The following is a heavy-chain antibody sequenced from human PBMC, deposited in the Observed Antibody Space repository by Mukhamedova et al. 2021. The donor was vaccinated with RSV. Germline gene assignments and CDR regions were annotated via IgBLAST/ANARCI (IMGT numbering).Heavy chain of an antibody. D-gene: IGHD6-19*01. J-gene: IGHJ4*02. CDR3: ARDQGDPVVGTLVTDY. V-gene: IGHV4-39*07. Sequence: RVTISVDTSKNQFSLKLSSVTAADTAVYYCARDQGDPVVGTLVTDYWGQGTLVTVSS.